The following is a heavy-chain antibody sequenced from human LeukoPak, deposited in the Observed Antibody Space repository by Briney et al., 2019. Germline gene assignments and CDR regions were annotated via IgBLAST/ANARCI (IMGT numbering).Heavy chain of an antibody. CDR3: AKDWTGTRIYYGMDV. CDR1: GFTFSSYA. V-gene: IGHV3-23*01. Sequence: GGSLLLSCAASGFTFSSYAMSWARPAPGKGLEWVSGISGGGGSTYYADSVRGRFTISRDNSKNTLYLQMNSLRAEDTAVYYCAKDWTGTRIYYGMDVWGQGTTVTVSS. J-gene: IGHJ6*02. D-gene: IGHD3/OR15-3a*01. CDR2: ISGGGGST.